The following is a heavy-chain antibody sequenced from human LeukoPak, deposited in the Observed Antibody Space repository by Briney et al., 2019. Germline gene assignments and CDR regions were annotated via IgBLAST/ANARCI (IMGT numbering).Heavy chain of an antibody. CDR2: IYPRGST. Sequence: PSGTLSLTCTVSGGSISSYYWSWIRQPAGKGLEWIGRIYPRGSTTYNSSLKSRVTMSADTSKNHFSLNLSSLTAADTAVYYCARGRYCTATTCDAGGDAFDVWGQGTMVTVSS. CDR3: ARGRYCTATTCDAGGDAFDV. J-gene: IGHJ3*01. D-gene: IGHD2-2*01. V-gene: IGHV4-4*07. CDR1: GGSISSYY.